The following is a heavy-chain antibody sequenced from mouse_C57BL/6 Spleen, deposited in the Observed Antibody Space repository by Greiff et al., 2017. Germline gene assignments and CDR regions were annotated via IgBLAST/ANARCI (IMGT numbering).Heavy chain of an antibody. V-gene: IGHV1-64*01. CDR2: IHPNSGST. Sequence: QVQLQQPGAELVKPGASVKLSCKASGYTFTSYWMHWVKQRPGQGLEWIGMIHPNSGSTNYNEKFKSKATLTVDKSSSTAYMQRSSLTSEDSAVYYCARSGYYDYDVGAWFAYWGQGTLVTVSA. J-gene: IGHJ3*01. CDR3: ARSGYYDYDVGAWFAY. D-gene: IGHD2-4*01. CDR1: GYTFTSYW.